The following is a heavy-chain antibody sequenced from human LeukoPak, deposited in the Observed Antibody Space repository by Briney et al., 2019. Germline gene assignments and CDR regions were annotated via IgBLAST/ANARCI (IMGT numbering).Heavy chain of an antibody. J-gene: IGHJ4*02. CDR2: IGSRGT. D-gene: IGHD2-21*01. CDR1: GFTFSSYA. CDR3: VRGRLD. V-gene: IGHV3-48*03. Sequence: GGSLRLSCAASGFTFSSYAMSWVRQAPGKGLEWVSYIGSRGTYYADSVKGRFTIPRDNAKNSLYLQLNSLRADDTAVYYCVRGRLDWGQGTLVTVSS.